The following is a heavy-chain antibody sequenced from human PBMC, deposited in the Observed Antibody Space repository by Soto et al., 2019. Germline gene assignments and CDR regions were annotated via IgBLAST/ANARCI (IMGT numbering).Heavy chain of an antibody. CDR2: IKSKTDGGTT. CDR1: GFTFSNAW. Sequence: GGSLRLSCAASGFTFSNAWLSWVRLAPGQGLEWVGRIKSKTDGGTTDYAAPVKGRFTISRDDSKNTLYLQMNSLKTEDTAVYYCTTDPSGSETTIVGVVTLGFWCPGTLVTVST. V-gene: IGHV3-15*01. CDR3: TTDPSGSETTIVGVVTLGF. J-gene: IGHJ4*02. D-gene: IGHD3-3*01.